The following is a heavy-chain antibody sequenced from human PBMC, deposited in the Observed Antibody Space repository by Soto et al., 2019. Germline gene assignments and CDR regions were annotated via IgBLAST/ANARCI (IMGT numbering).Heavy chain of an antibody. J-gene: IGHJ4*02. CDR1: GYNFAGYW. V-gene: IGHV5-51*01. CDR3: ARGGVSTRTFDY. D-gene: IGHD3-3*01. CDR2: IYPSASDT. Sequence: GGSLKISWKGSGYNFAGYWIAWVRQRRGKGVELMGIIYPSASDTRYRPSFQGHITISAHKPISSAYLQWSSLRASDTAMYYCARGGVSTRTFDYWGQGTPVTVSS.